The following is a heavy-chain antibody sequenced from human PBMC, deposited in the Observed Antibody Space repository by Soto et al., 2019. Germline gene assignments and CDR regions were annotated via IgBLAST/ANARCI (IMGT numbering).Heavy chain of an antibody. CDR2: IIPIFGGP. J-gene: IGHJ5*02. CDR3: GKKGGGASIDFWRANWFDP. D-gene: IGHD3-3*01. V-gene: IGHV1-69*06. CDR1: GGMFSDYT. Sequence: QVQLVQSGAVVKKPGSSVTVSCKASGGMFSDYTISWVRQAPGQGLEWMGGIIPIFGGPHYAQKFQGRVTITVDKPTSAVYLEVGDLTSEDMAAYYGGKKGGGASIDFWRANWFDPWGQGTLVTVSS.